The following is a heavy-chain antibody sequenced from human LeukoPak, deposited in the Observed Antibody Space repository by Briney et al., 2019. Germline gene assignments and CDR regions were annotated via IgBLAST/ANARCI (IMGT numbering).Heavy chain of an antibody. V-gene: IGHV3-30*02. J-gene: IGHJ4*02. Sequence: GGSLRLSCATSGFSFSSYGMNWVRQAPGKGLEWVAFIRSDGSNTHYAASVRGRFTFSRDKSKNTLYLQMNRLRAEDTAVYYCARDEGRSFDYWGQGTLVTVSS. CDR3: ARDEGRSFDY. CDR2: IRSDGSNT. D-gene: IGHD3-3*01. CDR1: GFSFSSYG.